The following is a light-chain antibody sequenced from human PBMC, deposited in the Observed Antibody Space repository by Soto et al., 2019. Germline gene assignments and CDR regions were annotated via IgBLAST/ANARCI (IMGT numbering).Light chain of an antibody. J-gene: IGKJ2*01. Sequence: DIVMTQTPLSSPVTLGQPASISCRSSQSLVHSDGNTYLSWLQQRPGQPPRLLIYKISNRFSGVPDRFSGSXXGXXXXXXXXXXXXXDVGXYYCMQATQFPPYTFGQGTKLEIK. V-gene: IGKV2-24*01. CDR3: MQATQFPPYT. CDR2: KIS. CDR1: QSLVHSDGNTY.